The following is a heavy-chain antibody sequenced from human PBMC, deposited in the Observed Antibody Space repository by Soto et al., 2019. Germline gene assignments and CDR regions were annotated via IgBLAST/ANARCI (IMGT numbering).Heavy chain of an antibody. D-gene: IGHD3-3*01. CDR2: MNPNSGNT. V-gene: IGHV1-8*01. Sequence: ASVKVSCKASGYTFTSYDINWVRQATGQGLEWKGWMNPNSGNTGYAQKFQGRVTMTRNTSISTAYMELSSLRSEDTAVYYCARGGFWSGYSDYWGQGTLVTVSS. CDR1: GYTFTSYD. J-gene: IGHJ4*02. CDR3: ARGGFWSGYSDY.